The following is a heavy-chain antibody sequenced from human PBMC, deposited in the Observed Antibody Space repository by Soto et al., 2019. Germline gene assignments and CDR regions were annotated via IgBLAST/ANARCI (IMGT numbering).Heavy chain of an antibody. CDR1: GFTFGDYA. CDR2: IRSKAYGGTT. CDR3: TRVDGYNYYYYGMDV. D-gene: IGHD5-12*01. Sequence: RRLSCTASGFTFGDYAMSWVRQAPGKGLEWVGFIRSKAYGGTTEYAASVKGRFTISRDDSKSIAYLQMNSLKTEDTAVYYCTRVDGYNYYYYGMDVWGQGTTVTVSS. J-gene: IGHJ6*02. V-gene: IGHV3-49*04.